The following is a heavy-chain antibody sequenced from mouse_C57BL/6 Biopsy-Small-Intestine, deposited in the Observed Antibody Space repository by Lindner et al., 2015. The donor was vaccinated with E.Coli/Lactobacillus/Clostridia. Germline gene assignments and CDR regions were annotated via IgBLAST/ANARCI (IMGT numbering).Heavy chain of an antibody. CDR2: IGSGSSTI. Sequence: VQLQESGGGLVKPGGSLKLSCAASGFTFSYYGMHWVRQAPEKGLEWAAYIGSGSSTIYYADTVKGRFTISRDNAKNTLFLQMTSLRSEDTAMYYCAKDYYGSSYDYWGQGTTLTVSS. CDR3: AKDYYGSSYDY. CDR1: GFTFSYYG. J-gene: IGHJ2*01. D-gene: IGHD1-1*01. V-gene: IGHV5-17*01.